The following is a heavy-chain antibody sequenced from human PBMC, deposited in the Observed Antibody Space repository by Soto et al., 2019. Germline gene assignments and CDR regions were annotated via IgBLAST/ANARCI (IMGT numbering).Heavy chain of an antibody. V-gene: IGHV4-59*01. CDR1: GGSISSDY. CDR3: ARGWGGYFQH. D-gene: IGHD7-27*01. J-gene: IGHJ1*01. Sequence: SETLSLTCTVSGGSISSDYWSWIRQPPGKGLEWIGYIYYSGSTNYNPSLKSRVTISVDTSKNQFSLKLSSVTAADTAVYYCARGWGGYFQHWGQGTLVTVS. CDR2: IYYSGST.